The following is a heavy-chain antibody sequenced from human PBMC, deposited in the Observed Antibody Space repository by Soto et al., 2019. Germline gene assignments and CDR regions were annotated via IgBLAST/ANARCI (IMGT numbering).Heavy chain of an antibody. Sequence: QITLKESGPTLVKPTQTLTLTCTFSGVSLSTSGLGVGWIRQPPGKALEGLALIYCDDDKRYSPSMKSRLTITTDTTKKQMVLTMTHMDPVDTATYYCTHRTSTTKIYGVDVWGQGTTVTVSS. CDR2: IYCDDDK. V-gene: IGHV2-5*02. D-gene: IGHD1-1*01. J-gene: IGHJ6*02. CDR1: GVSLSTSGLG. CDR3: THRTSTTKIYGVDV.